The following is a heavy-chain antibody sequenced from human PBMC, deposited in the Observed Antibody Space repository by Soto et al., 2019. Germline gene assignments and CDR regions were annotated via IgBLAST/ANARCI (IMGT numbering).Heavy chain of an antibody. CDR1: GFTFSSYS. V-gene: IGHV3-21*01. J-gene: IGHJ3*02. CDR2: ISSSGSYI. CDR3: ARPLEVRDAFDI. Sequence: LRLSCAASGFTFSSYSMNWVRQAPGKGLKWVSSISSSGSYIYYADSVKGRFTISRDNAKNSLYLQMNSLRAEDTAVYYCARPLEVRDAFDIWGQGTVVTVSS. D-gene: IGHD3-10*01.